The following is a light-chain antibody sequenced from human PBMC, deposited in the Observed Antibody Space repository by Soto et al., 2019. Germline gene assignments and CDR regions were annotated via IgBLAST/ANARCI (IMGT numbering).Light chain of an antibody. CDR1: QDIKNY. CDR2: EAS. CDR3: QQCDDFIT. V-gene: IGKV1-33*01. J-gene: IGKJ4*02. Sequence: DIQMTQSPSSLSASVGDRVTITCQASQDIKNYLNWYQQKPGKAPKLLIYEASNLETGVPSRFSGSGSGRSFTFTISSLQPEDMATYYCQQCDDFITFGGGTRMEIK.